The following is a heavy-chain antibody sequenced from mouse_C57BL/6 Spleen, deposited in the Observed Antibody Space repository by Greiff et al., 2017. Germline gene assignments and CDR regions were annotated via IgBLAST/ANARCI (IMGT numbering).Heavy chain of an antibody. CDR2: INPNYGTT. Sequence: SGPELVKPGASVKISCKASGYSFTDYNMNWVKQSNGKSLEWTGVINPNYGTTSYNQKFKGKATLTVDQSSSTAYMQLNSLTSEDSAVYYCARMDDEGGYAMDYWGQGTSVTVSS. CDR3: ARMDDEGGYAMDY. D-gene: IGHD2-12*01. CDR1: GYSFTDYN. V-gene: IGHV1-39*01. J-gene: IGHJ4*01.